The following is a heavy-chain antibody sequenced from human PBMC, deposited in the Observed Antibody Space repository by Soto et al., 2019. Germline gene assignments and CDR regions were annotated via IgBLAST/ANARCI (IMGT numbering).Heavy chain of an antibody. V-gene: IGHV5-51*01. J-gene: IGHJ6*02. CDR1: GYSFTSYW. D-gene: IGHD6-13*01. CDR3: ARGASSWSPYYYGMDV. Sequence: GESLKISCQGSGYSFTSYWIGWVRQMPGKGLEWMGIIYPGDSDTRYSPSFQGQVTISADKSISTAYLQWSSLKASDTAMYYCARGASSWSPYYYGMDVWGQGTTVTVSS. CDR2: IYPGDSDT.